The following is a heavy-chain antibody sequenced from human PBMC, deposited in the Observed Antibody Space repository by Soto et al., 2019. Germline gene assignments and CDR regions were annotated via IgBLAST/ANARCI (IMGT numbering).Heavy chain of an antibody. D-gene: IGHD4-17*01. J-gene: IGHJ3*02. CDR1: GFTFSSYD. Sequence: GGSLRLFCAASGFTFSSYDMHWVRQATGKGLEWVSAIGTAGDTYYPGSVKGRFTISRENAKNSLYLQMNSLRAGDTAVYYCARVGDYAAFDIWGQGTMVTVSS. CDR3: ARVGDYAAFDI. CDR2: IGTAGDT. V-gene: IGHV3-13*01.